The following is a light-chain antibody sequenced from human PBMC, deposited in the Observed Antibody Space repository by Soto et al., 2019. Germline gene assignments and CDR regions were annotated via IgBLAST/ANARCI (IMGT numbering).Light chain of an antibody. Sequence: DIPMTQSPSTLSASVGDIVTITCRASQSISTWLAWYQQEPGKAPKLLIHKASSLQSGVPSRFSGSGSGTAFTLTISRLEPEYFEVYYCQQYVSSGTFGQGTKVEIK. CDR3: QQYVSSGT. CDR1: QSISTW. J-gene: IGKJ1*01. CDR2: KAS. V-gene: IGKV1-5*03.